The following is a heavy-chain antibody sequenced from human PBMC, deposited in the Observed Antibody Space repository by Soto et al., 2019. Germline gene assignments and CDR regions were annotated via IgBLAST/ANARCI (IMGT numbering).Heavy chain of an antibody. CDR1: GFTFDDYA. CDR2: ISWNSGSI. J-gene: IGHJ4*02. CDR3: AKVKGPVAGICDD. V-gene: IGHV3-9*01. D-gene: IGHD6-19*01. Sequence: EVQLVESGGGLVQPGRSLRLSCAASGFTFDDYAMHWVRQAPGKGLEWVSGISWNSGSIGYADSVKGRFTISRDNAKNSLYLQVDSRRAEDTALYYCAKVKGPVAGICDDWGQGTLVTVSS.